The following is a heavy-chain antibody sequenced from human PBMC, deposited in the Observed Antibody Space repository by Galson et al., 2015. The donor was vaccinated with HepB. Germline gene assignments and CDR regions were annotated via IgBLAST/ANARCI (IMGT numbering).Heavy chain of an antibody. CDR1: GFTFSSYS. J-gene: IGHJ3*02. CDR2: ISSSSSTI. V-gene: IGHV3-48*01. Sequence: SLRLSCAASGFTFSSYSMNWVRQAPGKGLEWVSYISSSSSTIYYADSVKGRFTISRDNSKNTLYLQMNSLRAEDTAVYYCAKDIGDCSSTSCWVVGAFDIWGQGTMVTVSS. CDR3: AKDIGDCSSTSCWVVGAFDI. D-gene: IGHD2-2*01.